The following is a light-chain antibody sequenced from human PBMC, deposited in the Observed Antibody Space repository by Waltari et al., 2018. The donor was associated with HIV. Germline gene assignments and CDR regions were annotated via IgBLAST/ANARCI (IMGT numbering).Light chain of an antibody. V-gene: IGLV1-47*01. J-gene: IGLJ3*02. CDR3: GVWDSTLKQWL. CDR1: TSNVETQW. Sequence: QSVLTQPPSASGTPGQPVTIPCSGSTSNVETQWVYWYQQLPGTAPKRLIYGNYQRPSGFPDRFSSSKSGASASLIISGLRSEDEADYSCGVWDSTLKQWLFGGGTKLTVL. CDR2: GNY.